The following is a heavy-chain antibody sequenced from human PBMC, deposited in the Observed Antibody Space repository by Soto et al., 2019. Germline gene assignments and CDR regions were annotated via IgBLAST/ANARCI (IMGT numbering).Heavy chain of an antibody. Sequence: SQTLSLTCAVSGGSISSSNWCSCVRQPPGKGLEWIGEIYHSGSTNYNPSLKSRVTISVDKSKNQFSLKLSSVTAADTAVYYCARAYLGADYYYYGMDVLGQGTTVTGSP. CDR1: GGSISSSNW. CDR3: ARAYLGADYYYYGMDV. V-gene: IGHV4-4*02. D-gene: IGHD2-2*01. CDR2: IYHSGST. J-gene: IGHJ6*01.